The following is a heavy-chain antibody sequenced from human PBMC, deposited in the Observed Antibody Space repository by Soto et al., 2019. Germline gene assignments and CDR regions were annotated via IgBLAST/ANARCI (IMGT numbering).Heavy chain of an antibody. D-gene: IGHD2-2*01. V-gene: IGHV4-59*01. J-gene: IGHJ6*02. CDR2: IYSSGST. Sequence: PSETLSLTCSVSTGSINGYYWNWIRQSPRKGLEWIAFIYSSGSTNAHPSLMSRATISVGRSKNQVSLKLTSVTAADTAVYYCARGKRDSTSCLDVWGQGTTVTSP. CDR3: ARGKRDSTSCLDV. CDR1: TGSINGYY.